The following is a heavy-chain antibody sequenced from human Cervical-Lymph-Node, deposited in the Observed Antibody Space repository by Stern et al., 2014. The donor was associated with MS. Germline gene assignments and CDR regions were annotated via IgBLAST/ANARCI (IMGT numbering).Heavy chain of an antibody. J-gene: IGHJ6*02. V-gene: IGHV3-9*01. CDR3: AKDVRALSYYYYGMDV. CDR1: GFTFDDFV. Sequence: EVHLVQSGGGLVQPGGSLRLSCATPGFTFDDFVMHWVPQAPGKGLEWGSGIKWNSDSIGYADSVKGRFTISRDNAKNSLYLQMNSLRLEDTALYYCAKDVRALSYYYYGMDVWGQGTTVTVS. CDR2: IKWNSDSI.